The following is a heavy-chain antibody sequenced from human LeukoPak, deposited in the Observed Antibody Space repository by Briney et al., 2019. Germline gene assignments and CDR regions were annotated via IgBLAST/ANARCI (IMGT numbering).Heavy chain of an antibody. J-gene: IGHJ1*01. V-gene: IGHV3-48*04. Sequence: PGGSLRLSCAASGFSFSIYRMNWVRQAPGKGPEWIAYIHLSGAPIHYAEPVKGRFSISRDNAKNSLYLQMNSLRAEDTAVYYCVRDAVGDARYLQHWGQGTLVTVSS. CDR2: IHLSGAPI. D-gene: IGHD1-26*01. CDR1: GFSFSIYR. CDR3: VRDAVGDARYLQH.